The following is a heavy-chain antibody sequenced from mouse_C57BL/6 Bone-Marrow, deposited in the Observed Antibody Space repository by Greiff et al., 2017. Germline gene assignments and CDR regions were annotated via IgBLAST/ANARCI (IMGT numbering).Heavy chain of an antibody. Sequence: QVQLQQSGAELAKPGASVKMSCKASGYTFTSYWMHWVKQRPGQGLEWIGYINPSTGYTAYNQKFKDKATLTADKSSSTAYMQLSSLTSEDSAVYYCARRDYDYFDYWGQGTTLTVSS. CDR1: GYTFTSYW. D-gene: IGHD2-4*01. CDR2: INPSTGYT. V-gene: IGHV1-7*01. CDR3: ARRDYDYFDY. J-gene: IGHJ2*01.